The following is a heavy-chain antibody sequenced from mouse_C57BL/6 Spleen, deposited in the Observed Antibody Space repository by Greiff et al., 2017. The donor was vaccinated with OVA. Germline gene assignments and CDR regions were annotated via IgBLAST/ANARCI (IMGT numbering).Heavy chain of an antibody. CDR3: AREVPITTVVADY. Sequence: QVQLQQPGAELVRPGTSVKLSCKASGYTFTSYWMHWVKQRPGQGLEWIGVIDPSDSYTNYNQKFKGKATLTVDTSSSTAYMQLSSLTSEDSAVYYCAREVPITTVVADYWGQGTTRTVSS. CDR1: GYTFTSYW. J-gene: IGHJ2*01. V-gene: IGHV1-59*01. D-gene: IGHD1-1*01. CDR2: IDPSDSYT.